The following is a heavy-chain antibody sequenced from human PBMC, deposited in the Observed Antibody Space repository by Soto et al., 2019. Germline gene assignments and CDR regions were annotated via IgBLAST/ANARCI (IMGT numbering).Heavy chain of an antibody. J-gene: IGHJ6*02. CDR3: ATLYSSSWYRYYYYYGMDV. CDR1: GGSFSGYY. D-gene: IGHD6-13*01. CDR2: INHSGST. V-gene: IGHV4-34*01. Sequence: PSETLSLTCAVYGGSFSGYYWSWIRQPPGNGLEWIGEINHSGSTNYNPSLKSRVTISVDTSKNQFSLKLSSVTAADTAVYYCATLYSSSWYRYYYYYGMDVWGQGTTVTVSS.